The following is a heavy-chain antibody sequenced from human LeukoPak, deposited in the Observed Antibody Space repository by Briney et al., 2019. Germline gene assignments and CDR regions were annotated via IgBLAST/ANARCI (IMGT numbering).Heavy chain of an antibody. D-gene: IGHD2-2*01. CDR2: IYYSGST. CDR1: GGSISSYY. V-gene: IGHV4-59*01. J-gene: IGHJ4*02. CDR3: ARDKKGSSCYDY. Sequence: PSETLSLTCTVSGGSISSYYWSWIRQPPGKGLEWIGYIYYSGSTNYNPSLKSRVTISVDTSKNQFSLKLSSVTAADTAVYYCARDKKGSSCYDYWSQGTLVTVSS.